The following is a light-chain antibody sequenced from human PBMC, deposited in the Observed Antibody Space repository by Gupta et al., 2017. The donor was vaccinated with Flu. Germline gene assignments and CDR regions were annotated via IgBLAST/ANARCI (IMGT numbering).Light chain of an antibody. Sequence: QLELTQPPSVSAAPGQKVTISCSGSRSNTRSNYVSWYPQLPGTAPTLLIYETDKRPSGIPDRFSASKSDTPATLTIIGLQTGDEADYHCASWDDGLRSVLFGGGTRLTVL. CDR1: RSNTRSNY. CDR3: ASWDDGLRSVL. J-gene: IGLJ3*02. CDR2: ETD. V-gene: IGLV1-51*02.